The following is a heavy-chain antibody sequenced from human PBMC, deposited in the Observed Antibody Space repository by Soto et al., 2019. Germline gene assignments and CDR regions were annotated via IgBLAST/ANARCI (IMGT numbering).Heavy chain of an antibody. CDR1: GGTFSSYA. CDR2: IIPIFGTA. V-gene: IGHV1-69*06. D-gene: IGHD2-15*01. CDR3: ARDQRYCSGGSCSYPMDV. J-gene: IGHJ6*02. Sequence: SVKVSCKASGGTFSSYAISWVRQAPGQGLEWMGGIIPIFGTANYAQKFQGRVTITADKSTSTAYMELSSLRSEDTAVYYCARDQRYCSGGSCSYPMDVWGQGPTVTVYS.